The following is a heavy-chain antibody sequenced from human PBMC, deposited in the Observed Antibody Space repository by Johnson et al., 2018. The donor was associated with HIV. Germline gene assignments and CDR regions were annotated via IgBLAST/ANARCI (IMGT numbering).Heavy chain of an antibody. CDR3: AKDQSDYVDSEDDAYDV. D-gene: IGHD4-17*01. CDR2: IRGNGDST. V-gene: IGHV3-23*04. J-gene: IGHJ3*01. CDR1: GFRFSSHA. Sequence: VQLVESGGDLEQPGGSLRLSCAASGFRFSSHAMIWVRQPPGKGLEWVSGIRGNGDSTFYADSVKGRFTMSRDNSKNTVYLQMNSLRAEDKAVYYCAKDQSDYVDSEDDAYDVWGLGTMVTVSS.